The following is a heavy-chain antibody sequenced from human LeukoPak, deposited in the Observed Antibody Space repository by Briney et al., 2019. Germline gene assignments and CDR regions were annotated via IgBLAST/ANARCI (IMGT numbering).Heavy chain of an antibody. Sequence: SETLSLTCAVYGGSFSGYYWSWIRQPPGKGLEWIGEINHSGSANYNPSLKSRVTISVDTSKNQFSLKLSSVTAADTAVYYCAREKAHRGIAAAGTFDYWGQGTLVTVSS. CDR3: AREKAHRGIAAAGTFDY. CDR1: GGSFSGYY. V-gene: IGHV4-34*01. CDR2: INHSGSA. J-gene: IGHJ4*02. D-gene: IGHD6-13*01.